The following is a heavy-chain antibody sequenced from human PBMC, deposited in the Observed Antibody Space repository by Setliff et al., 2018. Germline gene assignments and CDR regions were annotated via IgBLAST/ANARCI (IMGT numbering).Heavy chain of an antibody. CDR2: TNWNGDRDTR. V-gene: IGHV3-20*04. Sequence: GGSLRLSCAASGFTFRDYGMNWVRQVPGKGLEWVSGTNWNGDRDTRYYADSVKGRFTISRDNARNSLYLQMNSLRAEDTGVYYCARARGRNYMDVWGKGTTVTVSS. J-gene: IGHJ6*03. CDR1: GFTFRDYG. CDR3: ARARGRNYMDV.